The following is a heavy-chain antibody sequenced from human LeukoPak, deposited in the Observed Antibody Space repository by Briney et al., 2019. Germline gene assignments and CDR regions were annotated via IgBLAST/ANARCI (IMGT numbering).Heavy chain of an antibody. D-gene: IGHD7-27*01. J-gene: IGHJ5*02. CDR2: IKSKVNGGTT. CDR3: PKDPPFTGGSYSPS. CDR1: GITFSNAR. V-gene: IGHV3-15*07. Sequence: GGSLRLSCVVSGITFSNARMNWVRQTPGKGLEWVGRIKSKVNGGTTDYDAPVKGRFTISRDDSKNTLYLQMSSLKTEDTAVYYCPKDPPFTGGSYSPSWGQETLVTVSS.